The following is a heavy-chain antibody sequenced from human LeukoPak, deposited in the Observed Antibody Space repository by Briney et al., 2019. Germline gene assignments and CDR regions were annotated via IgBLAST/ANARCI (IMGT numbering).Heavy chain of an antibody. D-gene: IGHD2-15*01. Sequence: GGCLRLSCAASRFTFSSYWMAWVRQARGKGLVWVPRIKSDGSNTSDADCVKGRFTSSRDNGKNTLYQQTHSVRSERTAASYCARGGVVVAFSPLDCWGQGTLVTVSS. CDR2: IKSDGSNT. V-gene: IGHV3-74*01. J-gene: IGHJ4*02. CDR1: RFTFSSYW. CDR3: ARGGVVVAFSPLDC.